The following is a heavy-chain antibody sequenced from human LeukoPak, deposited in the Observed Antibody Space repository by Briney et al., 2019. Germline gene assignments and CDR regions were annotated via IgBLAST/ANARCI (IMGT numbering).Heavy chain of an antibody. V-gene: IGHV3-23*01. J-gene: IGHJ4*02. CDR3: AKASWVSSADAVL. CDR1: GFTFSSYA. CDR2: LRGDRST. Sequence: PGGSLRLSCVASGFTFSSYAMSWVRQAPARGLEWVASLRGDRSTFYADSVKGRFTLSRDESRNTAYLQLTYLRVEDTAVYYCAKASWVSSADAVLWGQGTPVTVSS. D-gene: IGHD3-16*01.